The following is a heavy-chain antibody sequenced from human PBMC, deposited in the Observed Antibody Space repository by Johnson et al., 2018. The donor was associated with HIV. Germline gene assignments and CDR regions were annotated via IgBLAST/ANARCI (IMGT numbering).Heavy chain of an antibody. Sequence: VQLVESGGGLIQPGGSLRLSCAASGFTVSSNYMNWVRQAPGKGLEWVSVIYSGGSTYYADSVKGRFTISRDNSKNTLYLQMNSLRAEDTAVYYCAREAVTLRGWGHVFDIWGQGTMVTVSS. J-gene: IGHJ3*02. CDR3: AREAVTLRGWGHVFDI. D-gene: IGHD3-16*01. CDR1: GFTVSSNY. V-gene: IGHV3-66*03. CDR2: IYSGGST.